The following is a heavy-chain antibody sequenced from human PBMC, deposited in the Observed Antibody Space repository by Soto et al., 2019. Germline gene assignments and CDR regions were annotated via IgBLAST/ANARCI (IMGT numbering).Heavy chain of an antibody. J-gene: IGHJ3*02. Sequence: SETLSLTCTVSGGSISSGGYYWSWIRQHPGKGLEWIGYIYYSGSTYYNPSLKSRVTISVDTSKNQFSLKLSSVTAADTAVYYCARDQNSYDSSGYVSDAFDIWGQGTMVTVSS. V-gene: IGHV4-31*03. CDR2: IYYSGST. D-gene: IGHD3-22*01. CDR1: GGSISSGGYY. CDR3: ARDQNSYDSSGYVSDAFDI.